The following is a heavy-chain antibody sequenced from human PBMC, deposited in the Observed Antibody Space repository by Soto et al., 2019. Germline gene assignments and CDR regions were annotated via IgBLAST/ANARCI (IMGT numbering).Heavy chain of an antibody. D-gene: IGHD4-17*01. CDR1: GGSISSYY. CDR2: IYYSGST. CDR3: ASAYGYYFDY. Sequence: QVQLQESGPGLVKPSETLSLTCTVSGGSISSYYWSWIRQPPGKGLEWIGYIYYSGSTNYNPSLMSRLTISVDTSKNQFSLKLSSVTAADTAVYYFASAYGYYFDYWGQGTLVTVSS. V-gene: IGHV4-59*01. J-gene: IGHJ4*02.